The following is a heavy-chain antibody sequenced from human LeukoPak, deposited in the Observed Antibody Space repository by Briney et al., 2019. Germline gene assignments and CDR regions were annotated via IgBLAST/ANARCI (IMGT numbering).Heavy chain of an antibody. Sequence: GGTLRLSCVASGFPFSSYWMTWVRQAPGKGLEWVANIKQDGSKKSYVDSVKGRFTISRDNAKNSLYLQMNSLRAEDTAIYYCTRVGYIDEGIDYWGQGTLVTVSS. CDR3: TRVGYIDEGIDY. D-gene: IGHD5-24*01. CDR2: IKQDGSKK. J-gene: IGHJ4*02. V-gene: IGHV3-7*04. CDR1: GFPFSSYW.